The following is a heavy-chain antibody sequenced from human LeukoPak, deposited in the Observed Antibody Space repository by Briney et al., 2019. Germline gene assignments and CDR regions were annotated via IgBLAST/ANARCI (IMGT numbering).Heavy chain of an antibody. D-gene: IGHD3-10*01. CDR1: GFSLSTSGVG. CDR3: AHRLKVRGDNWFDP. CDR2: IYWDDDK. J-gene: IGHJ5*02. V-gene: IGHV2-5*02. Sequence: SGPTLVKPTQTLTLTCTFSGFSLSTSGVGVGWIRQPPGKALEWLGIIYWDDDKRYSPSLKSRLTITKDTSKNQVVLTMANMDPLDTATYYCAHRLKVRGDNWFDPWGQGTLVTVSS.